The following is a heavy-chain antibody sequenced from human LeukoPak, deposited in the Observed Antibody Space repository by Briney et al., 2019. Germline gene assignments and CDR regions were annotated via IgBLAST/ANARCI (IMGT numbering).Heavy chain of an antibody. CDR3: ARDPLYYDILTGYWTHAFDI. CDR2: IYYSGST. J-gene: IGHJ3*02. Sequence: PSETLSLTCTVSGGSISSYYWSWIRQPPGKGLEWIGYIYYSGSTNYNPSLKSRVTISVDTSKNQFSLKLSSVTAADTAVYYCARDPLYYDILTGYWTHAFDIWGQGTMVTVSS. V-gene: IGHV4-59*01. CDR1: GGSISSYY. D-gene: IGHD3-9*01.